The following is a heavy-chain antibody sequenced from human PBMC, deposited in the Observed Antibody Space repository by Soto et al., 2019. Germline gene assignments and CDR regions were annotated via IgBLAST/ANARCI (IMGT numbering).Heavy chain of an antibody. V-gene: IGHV3-30*18. CDR2: ISYDGSNK. J-gene: IGHJ4*02. D-gene: IGHD1-26*01. CDR3: AKGSTYSGSYWLSDY. Sequence: QVQLVESGGGVVQPGRSLRLSCAASGFTFSSYGMHWVRQAPGKGLEWVAVISYDGSNKYYADSVKGRFTISRDNSKNTLYLQMNSLRAEDTAVYYCAKGSTYSGSYWLSDYGGQGTLVTVSS. CDR1: GFTFSSYG.